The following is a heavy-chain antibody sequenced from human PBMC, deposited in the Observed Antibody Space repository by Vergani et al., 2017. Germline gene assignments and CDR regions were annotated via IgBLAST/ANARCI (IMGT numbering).Heavy chain of an antibody. J-gene: IGHJ6*03. CDR2: IYHTGTT. V-gene: IGHV4-31*03. D-gene: IGHD2/OR15-2a*01. CDR1: GDSIRSGVYY. CDR3: ARAGLPFYAFYMDV. Sequence: QVQLQESGPGLVKPSQTLSLICTVSGDSIRSGVYYWGWIRPHPGQGLEWIGYIYHTGTTYYNPSPRGRINISVDTSKNQLSLKLTSVTAADTAVYFCARAGLPFYAFYMDVWGKGITVTVSS.